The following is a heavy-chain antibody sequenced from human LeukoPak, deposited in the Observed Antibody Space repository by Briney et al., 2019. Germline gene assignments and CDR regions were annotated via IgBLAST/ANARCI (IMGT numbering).Heavy chain of an antibody. V-gene: IGHV3-21*01. CDR2: ISRSSTYI. Sequence: PGGSLRLSCAASGFTFSGYTMNWVRQAPEKGLEWVSSISRSSTYIYYADSVKGRFTISRDNAENSLYLQMNSLRAEDTAVYYCASDPPGFGEDHWGQGTLVTVSS. CDR3: ASDPPGFGEDH. CDR1: GFTFSGYT. J-gene: IGHJ4*02. D-gene: IGHD3-10*01.